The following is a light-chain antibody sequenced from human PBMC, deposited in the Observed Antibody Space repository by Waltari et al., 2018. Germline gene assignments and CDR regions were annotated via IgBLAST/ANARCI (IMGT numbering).Light chain of an antibody. Sequence: DIQMTQSPSSLSASVGEKVTITCRASQSISEYLNWYQQKPGKAPKLLIYCASSLQSGVPSRCSGSGSGTDFTLSITSLQPEDSATYYCQQSYTFGGGTKVEIK. J-gene: IGKJ4*01. V-gene: IGKV1-39*01. CDR3: QQSYT. CDR2: CAS. CDR1: QSISEY.